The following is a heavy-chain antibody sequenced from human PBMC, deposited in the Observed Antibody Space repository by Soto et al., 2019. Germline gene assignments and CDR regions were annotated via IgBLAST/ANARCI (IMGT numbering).Heavy chain of an antibody. CDR3: ARVMKNVGGSSSSYYYYGTDV. D-gene: IGHD6-6*01. Sequence: LTCTVSGGSISSYYWSWIRQPPGKGLEWIGYIYYSGSTNYNPSLKSRVTISVDTSKNQFSLKLSSVTAADTAVYYCARVMKNVGGSSSSYYYYGTDVWGQGTTVTVSS. V-gene: IGHV4-59*01. CDR1: GGSISSYY. CDR2: IYYSGST. J-gene: IGHJ6*02.